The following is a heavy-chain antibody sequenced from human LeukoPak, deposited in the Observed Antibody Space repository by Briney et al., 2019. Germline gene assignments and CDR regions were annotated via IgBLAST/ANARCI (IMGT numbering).Heavy chain of an antibody. D-gene: IGHD3-3*01. CDR3: ARDFGVAETGDV. Sequence: GGSLRLSCAASGFTFSSYSMNWVRQAPGKGLEWVSSISSSSSYIYYADSVKGRFTISRDNAKNSLYLQMNSLRAEDTAVYYCARDFGVAETGDVWGKGTPVTVSS. V-gene: IGHV3-21*01. CDR1: GFTFSSYS. J-gene: IGHJ6*04. CDR2: ISSSSSYI.